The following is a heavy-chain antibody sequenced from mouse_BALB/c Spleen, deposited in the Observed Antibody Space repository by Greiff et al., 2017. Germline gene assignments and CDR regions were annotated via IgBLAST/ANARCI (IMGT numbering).Heavy chain of an antibody. CDR2: IYPGDGDT. D-gene: IGHD2-10*02. J-gene: IGHJ4*01. V-gene: IGHV1-80*01. Sequence: QVQLQQSGAELVRPGSSVKISCKASGYAFSSYWMNWVKQRPGQGLEWIGQIYPGDGDTNYNGKFKGKATLTADKSSSTAYMQLSSLTSEDSAVYFCARMEYGNYGYAMDYWGQGTSVTVSS. CDR1: GYAFSSYW. CDR3: ARMEYGNYGYAMDY.